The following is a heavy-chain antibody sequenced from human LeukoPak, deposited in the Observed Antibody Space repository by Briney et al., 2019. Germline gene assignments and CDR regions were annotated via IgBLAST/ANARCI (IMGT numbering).Heavy chain of an antibody. CDR3: TRDLGTYKSYGSIFFDY. CDR1: GYTFTDFG. V-gene: IGHV1-18*01. D-gene: IGHD3-10*01. J-gene: IGHJ4*02. Sequence: GASVKVSCKASGYTFTDFGISWVRQAPGQGPEWMGWISAYNGDIIYGQKFQGRVTMTTDTPTSTAYMELRSLRSDDTAVYYCTRDLGTYKSYGSIFFDYWGQGALVTVSS. CDR2: ISAYNGDI.